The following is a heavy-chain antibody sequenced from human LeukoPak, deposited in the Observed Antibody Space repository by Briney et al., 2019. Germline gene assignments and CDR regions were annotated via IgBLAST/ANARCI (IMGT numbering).Heavy chain of an antibody. J-gene: IGHJ4*02. CDR2: IYSGGST. V-gene: IGHV3-66*01. Sequence: PGGSLRLPCAASGFTVSSNYMSWVRPAPGKGLEWVSVIYSGGSTYYADSVKGRFTISRDNSKNTLYLQMNSLRAEDTAVYYCARDPTLGYYYDSSGYYNWGQGTLVTVSS. CDR3: ARDPTLGYYYDSSGYYN. D-gene: IGHD3-22*01. CDR1: GFTVSSNY.